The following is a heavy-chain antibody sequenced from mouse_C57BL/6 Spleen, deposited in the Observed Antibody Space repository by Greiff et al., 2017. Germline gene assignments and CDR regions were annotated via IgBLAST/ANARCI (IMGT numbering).Heavy chain of an antibody. CDR2: IYPGDGDT. CDR3: ARYGGKGGEFDY. J-gene: IGHJ3*01. Sequence: VQLVESGAELVKPGASVKISCKASGYAFSSYWMNWVKQRPGKGLEWIGQIYPGDGDTNYNGKFKGKATLTADKSSSTAYMLRSSLTSEDAAVYCAARYGGKGGEFDYWGQGTLVTVSA. D-gene: IGHD1-1*01. CDR1: GYAFSSYW. V-gene: IGHV1-80*01.